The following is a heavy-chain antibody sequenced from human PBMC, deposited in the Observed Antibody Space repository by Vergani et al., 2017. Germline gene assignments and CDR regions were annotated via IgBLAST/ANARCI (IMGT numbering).Heavy chain of an antibody. CDR3: SRGLFTWIQLPEYGMDV. V-gene: IGHV1-18*01. CDR2: ISAYNGNP. Sequence: QVQLVQSGAEVKKPGASVKVSCKASGYTFTSYGISWVRQAPGQGLEWMGWISAYNGNPNYAQKLQGRVTMTTDTSTSTAYMELRSLRSDDTAVYYCSRGLFTWIQLPEYGMDVWGQGTTVTVSS. D-gene: IGHD5-18*01. J-gene: IGHJ6*02. CDR1: GYTFTSYG.